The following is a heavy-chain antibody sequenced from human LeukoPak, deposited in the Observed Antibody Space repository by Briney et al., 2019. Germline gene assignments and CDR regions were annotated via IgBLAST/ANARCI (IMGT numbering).Heavy chain of an antibody. CDR3: AKDDNQVLTATYFDY. CDR2: ISYDGSDK. D-gene: IGHD2-21*02. CDR1: GFTFSSYG. Sequence: GGSLRLSCAASGFTFSSYGMHWVRQAPGKGLEWVAVISYDGSDKYYADFVKGRFTISRDNSKNTLFLQMNSLRAEDTAVYYCAKDDNQVLTATYFDYWGQGTLVTVSS. V-gene: IGHV3-30*18. J-gene: IGHJ4*02.